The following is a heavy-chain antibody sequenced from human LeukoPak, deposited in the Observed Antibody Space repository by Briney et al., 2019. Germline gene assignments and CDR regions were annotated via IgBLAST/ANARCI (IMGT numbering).Heavy chain of an antibody. J-gene: IGHJ4*02. CDR3: ASSLLSYYYGSGSRNGGDFDY. V-gene: IGHV1-2*02. Sequence: ASVKVSCKTSGYTFTGYYMHWVRQAPGQGLEWMGWINPNSGGTNFAQKFQGRVTMTRDTSISTAYMELSRLGSDDTAVYYCASSLLSYYYGSGSRNGGDFDYWGQGTLVTVSS. D-gene: IGHD3-10*01. CDR2: INPNSGGT. CDR1: GYTFTGYY.